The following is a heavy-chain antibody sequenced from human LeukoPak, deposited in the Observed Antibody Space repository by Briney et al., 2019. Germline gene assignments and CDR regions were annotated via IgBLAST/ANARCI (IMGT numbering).Heavy chain of an antibody. CDR1: GGSISSSSYY. CDR3: ARPYCRSTSCRTTVQGLRWSNAFDI. D-gene: IGHD2-2*01. V-gene: IGHV4-39*01. J-gene: IGHJ3*02. Sequence: SETLSLTCTVSGGSISSSSYYWGWIRQPPGKGLEWIGSIYYSGSTYYNPSLKSRVTISVDTSKNQFSLKLSSVTAADTAVYYCARPYCRSTSCRTTVQGLRWSNAFDIWGQGTMLTVSS. CDR2: IYYSGST.